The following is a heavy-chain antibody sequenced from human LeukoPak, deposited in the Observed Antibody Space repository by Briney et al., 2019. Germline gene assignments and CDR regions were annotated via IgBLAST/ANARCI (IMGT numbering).Heavy chain of an antibody. Sequence: GSLRLSCAASGFTFSSYAMHWVRQAPGKGLEWVAVISYDGSNKYYADSVKGRFTISRDNSKNTLYLQMNSLRAEDTAVYYCARDLYDILTGYPEYSFDYWGQGTLVTVSS. J-gene: IGHJ4*02. CDR1: GFTFSSYA. D-gene: IGHD3-9*01. CDR3: ARDLYDILTGYPEYSFDY. V-gene: IGHV3-30-3*01. CDR2: ISYDGSNK.